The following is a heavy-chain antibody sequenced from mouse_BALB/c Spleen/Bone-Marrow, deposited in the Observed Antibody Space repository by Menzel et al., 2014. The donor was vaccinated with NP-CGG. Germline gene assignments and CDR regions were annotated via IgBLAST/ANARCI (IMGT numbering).Heavy chain of an antibody. CDR1: GFTFSSYT. CDR2: ISSGGSYT. D-gene: IGHD2-1*01. J-gene: IGHJ4*01. CDR3: TRDGKGNYDYAMDY. Sequence: DVHLEESGGGLVKPGGSLKLSCAASGFTFSSYTMSWVRQTPEKRLEWVATISSGGSYTYYPDSVKGRFTISRDNAKNTLYRQMSRLKSEDTAMYYCTRDGKGNYDYAMDYWGQGTSATVSS. V-gene: IGHV5-6-4*01.